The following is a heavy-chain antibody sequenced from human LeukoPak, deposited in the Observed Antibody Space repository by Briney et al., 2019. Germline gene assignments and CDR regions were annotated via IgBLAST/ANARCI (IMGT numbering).Heavy chain of an antibody. CDR1: GGSIRSYY. CDR3: ARLRPQYCSSTSCYQFDY. CDR2: IYYSGST. D-gene: IGHD2-2*01. J-gene: IGHJ4*02. V-gene: IGHV4-59*08. Sequence: SETLSLTCTVSGGSIRSYYWSWIRQPPGKGLEWIGYIYYSGSTNYNPSLKSRVTISVDTSKNQFSLKLTSVTGADTAVYYCARLRPQYCSSTSCYQFDYWGQGTLVTVSS.